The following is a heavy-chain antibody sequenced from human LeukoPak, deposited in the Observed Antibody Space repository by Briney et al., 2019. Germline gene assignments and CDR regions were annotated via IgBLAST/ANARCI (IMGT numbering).Heavy chain of an antibody. J-gene: IGHJ4*02. CDR2: IYHSGST. CDR3: ARIASGSYFVDY. D-gene: IGHD1-26*01. V-gene: IGHV4-38-2*02. Sequence: SETLSHTCTVSGYSISSGYYWGWIRQPPGKGLEWIGSIYHSGSTYYNPSLKSRVTISVDTSKNQFSLKLSSVTAADTAVYYCARIASGSYFVDYWGQGTLVTVSS. CDR1: GYSISSGYY.